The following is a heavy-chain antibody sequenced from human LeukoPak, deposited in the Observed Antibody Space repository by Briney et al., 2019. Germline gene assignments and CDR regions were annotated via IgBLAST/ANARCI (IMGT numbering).Heavy chain of an antibody. V-gene: IGHV4-39*01. CDR1: GGSISSSSYY. Sequence: PSETLSLTCTVSGGSISSSSYYWGWIRQPPGKGLEWIGSIYYSGSTYYNPSLKSRVTISVDTSKNQFSLKLSSVTAADTAVYYCARTGGRYWSYYYDSSGYARNWFDPWGQGTLVTVSS. J-gene: IGHJ5*02. CDR2: IYYSGST. D-gene: IGHD3-22*01. CDR3: ARTGGRYWSYYYDSSGYARNWFDP.